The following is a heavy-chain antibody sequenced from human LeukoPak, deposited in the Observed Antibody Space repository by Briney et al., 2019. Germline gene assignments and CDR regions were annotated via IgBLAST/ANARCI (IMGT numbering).Heavy chain of an antibody. Sequence: GRSLRPSCAASGFTFDDYAMHWVRQAPGKGLEWVSGISWNSGSIGYADSVKGRFTISRDNAKNSLYLQMNSLRAEDTALYYCAKDTRAGYSSSWYYFDYWGQGTLVTVSS. CDR3: AKDTRAGYSSSWYYFDY. V-gene: IGHV3-9*01. J-gene: IGHJ4*02. CDR1: GFTFDDYA. CDR2: ISWNSGSI. D-gene: IGHD6-13*01.